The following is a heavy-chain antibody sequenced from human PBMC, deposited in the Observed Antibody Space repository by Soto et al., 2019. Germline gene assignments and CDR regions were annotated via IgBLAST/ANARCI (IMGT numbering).Heavy chain of an antibody. CDR1: GFTFSSYG. CDR3: AKDIMITFGGVIVDYYYYGMDV. Sequence: GGSLRLSCAASGFTFSSYGMHWVRQAPGKGLEWVAVISYDGSNKYYADSVKGRFTISRDNSKNTLYLQMNSLRAEDTAVYYCAKDIMITFGGVIVDYYYYGMDVWGQGTTVTVSS. V-gene: IGHV3-30*18. CDR2: ISYDGSNK. D-gene: IGHD3-16*02. J-gene: IGHJ6*02.